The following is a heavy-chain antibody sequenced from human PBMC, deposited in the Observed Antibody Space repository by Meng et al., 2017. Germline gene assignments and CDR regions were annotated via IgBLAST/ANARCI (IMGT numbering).Heavy chain of an antibody. J-gene: IGHJ4*02. Sequence: GQLVQSGGGVKKPGASVKVSCDTSGYTLSSDGFAWVRQTPEQGLEWLGWINVYSGITNYAQKFQGRVTMTTDTSTRTGYMELTSLTSDDTATYYCATRGNPYLNCWGQGTLVTVPS. CDR3: ATRGNPYLNC. CDR1: GYTLSSDG. V-gene: IGHV1-18*01. CDR2: INVYSGIT.